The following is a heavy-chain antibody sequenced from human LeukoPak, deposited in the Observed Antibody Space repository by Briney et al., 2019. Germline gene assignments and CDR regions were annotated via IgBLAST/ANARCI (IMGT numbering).Heavy chain of an antibody. CDR1: GFTFTTYA. D-gene: IGHD4-17*01. Sequence: AGGSLRLSCAASGFTFTTYAMTWVRQAPGEGLEWVSAISADGGSTYYADSVMGRFTISRDNSKNTLYLQMNSLRAEDTAVYYCAKGVSGDYGGCLEYWGQGTLVTVSS. V-gene: IGHV3-23*01. CDR3: AKGVSGDYGGCLEY. CDR2: ISADGGST. J-gene: IGHJ4*02.